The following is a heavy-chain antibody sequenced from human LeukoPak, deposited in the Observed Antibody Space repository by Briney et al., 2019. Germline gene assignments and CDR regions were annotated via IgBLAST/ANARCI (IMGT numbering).Heavy chain of an antibody. CDR3: ARGRKAMYDFWSGYEGYMDV. D-gene: IGHD3-3*01. Sequence: GASVEVSCKASGYTFTGYYMHWVRQAPGQGLEWMGRINPNSGGTNYAQKFQGRVTMTRDTSISTAYMELSRLRSDDTAVYYCARGRKAMYDFWSGYEGYMDVWGKGTTVTVSS. V-gene: IGHV1-2*06. J-gene: IGHJ6*03. CDR2: INPNSGGT. CDR1: GYTFTGYY.